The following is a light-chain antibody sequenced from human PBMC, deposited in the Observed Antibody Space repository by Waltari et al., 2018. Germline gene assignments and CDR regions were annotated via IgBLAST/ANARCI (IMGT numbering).Light chain of an antibody. V-gene: IGLV2-14*01. CDR2: EVT. CDR3: SSYRSSSTLRYV. Sequence: QSALTQPASVSGSPGQSITISCTGTSSDVGGYNYVSWYQQHPGKAPKLMIYEVTNRPSGVSIRFSGSKSGNTASLTISGLQAEDEADYYCSSYRSSSTLRYVFGTGTKVTVI. J-gene: IGLJ1*01. CDR1: SSDVGGYNY.